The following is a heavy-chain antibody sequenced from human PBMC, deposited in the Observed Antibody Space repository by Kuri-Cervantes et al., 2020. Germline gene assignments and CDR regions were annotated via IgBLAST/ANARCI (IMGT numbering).Heavy chain of an antibody. V-gene: IGHV3-23*01. Sequence: GESLKISCAASEFTFSSFAMTWVRQALGKGLELVSGISGSGDNTYYADFVKGRFTISRDNSKNTLYLQMNSLRAEDTAVYYCAKDRGITIFGVASFYYWGQGTLVTVSS. D-gene: IGHD3-3*01. CDR1: EFTFSSFA. CDR3: AKDRGITIFGVASFYY. CDR2: ISGSGDNT. J-gene: IGHJ4*02.